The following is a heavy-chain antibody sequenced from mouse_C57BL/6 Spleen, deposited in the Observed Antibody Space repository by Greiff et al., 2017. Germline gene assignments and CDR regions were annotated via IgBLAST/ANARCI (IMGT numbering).Heavy chain of an antibody. J-gene: IGHJ3*01. CDR1: GFTFSDYG. Sequence: DVMLVESGGGLVKPGGSLKLSCAASGFTFSDYGMHWVRQAPEKGLEWVAYISSGSSTIYYADTVKGRFTISRDNAKNTLFLQMTSLRSEFTAMYYCARPGYQAWFAYWGQGTLVTVSA. V-gene: IGHV5-17*01. CDR3: ARPGYQAWFAY. CDR2: ISSGSSTI. D-gene: IGHD3-1*01.